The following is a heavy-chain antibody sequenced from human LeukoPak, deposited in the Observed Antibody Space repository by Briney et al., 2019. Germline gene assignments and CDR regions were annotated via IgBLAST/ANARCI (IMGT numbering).Heavy chain of an antibody. J-gene: IGHJ6*02. V-gene: IGHV3-9*01. CDR2: IGWDSGSI. D-gene: IGHD6-19*01. CDR3: VTDRGRYSNGHNDMDV. Sequence: PGRSLRLSCAASGFIFDDYAMHWVRQAPGNGLEWVSGIGWDSGSIDYAASLKGRFTISRDNAKNSLFLQMNSLKAEDTALYYCVTDRGRYSNGHNDMDVWGQGTTVTVSS. CDR1: GFIFDDYA.